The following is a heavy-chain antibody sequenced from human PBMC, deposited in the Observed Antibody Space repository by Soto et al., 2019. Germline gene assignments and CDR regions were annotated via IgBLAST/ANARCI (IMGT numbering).Heavy chain of an antibody. Sequence: SVKVSCKASGGTFSSYAISWVRQAPGQGLEWMGGIIPIFGTANYAQKFQGRVTITADESTSTAYMELSSLRSEDTAVYYCARGYCSGGSCYGPYYFDYWGQGTLVTVSS. V-gene: IGHV1-69*13. J-gene: IGHJ4*02. CDR1: GGTFSSYA. CDR2: IIPIFGTA. CDR3: ARGYCSGGSCYGPYYFDY. D-gene: IGHD2-15*01.